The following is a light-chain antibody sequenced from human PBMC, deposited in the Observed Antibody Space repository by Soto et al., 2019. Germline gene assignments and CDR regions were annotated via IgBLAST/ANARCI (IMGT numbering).Light chain of an antibody. V-gene: IGKV1-5*03. Sequence: DIQMTQSPSTLSASVGDRVTITCRASQSISSWLAWYQQKPGKAPKLLIYKASSLESGVPSRFSGSGSGTEFTLTISSLQPDDFATYYCQQYISYSTWTFDQGTKVEIK. CDR2: KAS. CDR1: QSISSW. J-gene: IGKJ1*01. CDR3: QQYISYSTWT.